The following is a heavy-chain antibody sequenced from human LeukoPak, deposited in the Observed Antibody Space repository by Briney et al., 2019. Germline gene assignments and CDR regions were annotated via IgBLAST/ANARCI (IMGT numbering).Heavy chain of an antibody. J-gene: IGHJ4*02. CDR2: INHSGST. CDR3: ARGGGAAGSYHYYFDY. D-gene: IGHD1-26*01. Sequence: ASETLSLTCAVYGGSFSGYYWSWIRQPPGKGLEWIGEINHSGSTNYNPSLKSRVTISVDTSKNQFSLKLSSVTAADTAVYYCARGGGAAGSYHYYFDYWGQGTLVTVSS. CDR1: GGSFSGYY. V-gene: IGHV4-34*01.